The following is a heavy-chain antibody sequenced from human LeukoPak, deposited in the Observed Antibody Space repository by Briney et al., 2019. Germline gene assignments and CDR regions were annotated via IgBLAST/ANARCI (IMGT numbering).Heavy chain of an antibody. Sequence: PGGSLRLSCAASGFIMSWIRQAPGKGLEWVSYISSSGITIYYADSVKGRFTISRDNAKNSLYLQMNSLRAEDTAVYYCAKLRSTVNGSGRNSYYYYMDVWGTGTTVTISS. CDR3: AKLRSTVNGSGRNSYYYYMDV. J-gene: IGHJ6*03. D-gene: IGHD3-10*01. V-gene: IGHV3-11*01. CDR2: ISSSGITI. CDR1: GFI.